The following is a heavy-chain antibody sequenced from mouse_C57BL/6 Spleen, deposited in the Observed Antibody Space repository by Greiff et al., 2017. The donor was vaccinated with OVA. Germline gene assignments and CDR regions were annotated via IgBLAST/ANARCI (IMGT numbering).Heavy chain of an antibody. CDR1: GFTFSDYG. CDR3: ARRGYDGYFDY. V-gene: IGHV5-15*04. CDR2: ISNLAYSI. D-gene: IGHD2-2*01. Sequence: DVQLVESGGGLVQPGGSLKLSCAASGFTFSDYGMAWVRQAPRKGPEWVAFISNLAYSIYYADTVTGRFTISRENAKNTLYLEMSSLRSEDTAMYYCARRGYDGYFDYWGQGTTLTVSS. J-gene: IGHJ2*01.